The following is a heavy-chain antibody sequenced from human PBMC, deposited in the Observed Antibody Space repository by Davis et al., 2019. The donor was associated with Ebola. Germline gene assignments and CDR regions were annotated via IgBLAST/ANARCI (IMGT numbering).Heavy chain of an antibody. J-gene: IGHJ4*02. Sequence: GGSLRLSCAASGFTFSSYAMSWVRQAPGKGLEWVSAISGSGGSTYYADSVKGRFTISRDNSKNTLYLQMNSLRAEDTAVYYCATSLIYRSGGSCYQGGFDYWGQGTLVTVSS. V-gene: IGHV3-23*01. CDR3: ATSLIYRSGGSCYQGGFDY. CDR1: GFTFSSYA. CDR2: ISGSGGST. D-gene: IGHD2-15*01.